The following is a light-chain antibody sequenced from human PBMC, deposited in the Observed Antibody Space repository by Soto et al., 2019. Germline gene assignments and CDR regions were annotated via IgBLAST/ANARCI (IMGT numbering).Light chain of an antibody. CDR1: QGISTY. CDR3: QQSYRSPYT. CDR2: DAS. V-gene: IGKV1-39*01. Sequence: DIQMTQSPSSLSASVGDRVTITCRASQGISTYLVWYQQRQGRAPKLLIYDASSLLSGVPSRFSCSSSVTEFTLTINSLQPEDFATNCRQQSYRSPYTFCQGTKLETK. J-gene: IGKJ2*01.